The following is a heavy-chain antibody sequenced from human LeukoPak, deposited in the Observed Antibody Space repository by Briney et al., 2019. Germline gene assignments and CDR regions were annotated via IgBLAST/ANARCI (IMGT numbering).Heavy chain of an antibody. CDR1: GFTFSSYG. J-gene: IGHJ6*02. Sequence: GGSLRLSCAASGFTFSSYGMHWVRQAPGKGLEWVAVIWYDGSNKYYADSVKGRFTISRDSSKNTLYLQMNSLRAEDTAVYYCARDKDLYGMDVWGQGTTVTVSS. CDR2: IWYDGSNK. CDR3: ARDKDLYGMDV. V-gene: IGHV3-33*01.